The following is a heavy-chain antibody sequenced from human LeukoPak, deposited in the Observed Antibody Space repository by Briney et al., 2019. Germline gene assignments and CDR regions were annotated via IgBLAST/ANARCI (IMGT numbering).Heavy chain of an antibody. CDR3: ARDTGMRSAYYYWYFDL. CDR1: GASISSYY. D-gene: IGHD3-22*01. J-gene: IGHJ2*01. CDR2: IYSSGSS. V-gene: IGHV4-4*07. Sequence: SETLSLTCTVSGASISSYYWSWIRQPAGKGLEWIGRIYSSGSSNYNPSLKSRLTMSVDTSKNQFSLKLSSVTAADTALYYCARDTGMRSAYYYWYFDLWGRGTLVTVSS.